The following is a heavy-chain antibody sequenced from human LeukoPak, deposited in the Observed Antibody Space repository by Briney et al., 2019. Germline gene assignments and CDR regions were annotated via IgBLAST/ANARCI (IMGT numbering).Heavy chain of an antibody. D-gene: IGHD5-18*01. CDR2: ISWNSGSI. J-gene: IGHJ4*02. Sequence: PGGSLRLSCVASGFSFDDHAMHWVRQAPGKGLEWVSGISWNSGSIGYADSVKGRFTISRDNAKNSLYLQMNSLRAEDTALYYCAKGPRGYSYTTFDYWGQGTLVTVSS. CDR3: AKGPRGYSYTTFDY. V-gene: IGHV3-9*01. CDR1: GFSFDDHA.